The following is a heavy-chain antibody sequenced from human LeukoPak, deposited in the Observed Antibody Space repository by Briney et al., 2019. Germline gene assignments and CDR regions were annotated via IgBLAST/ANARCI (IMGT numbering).Heavy chain of an antibody. CDR1: GGSFSGYY. J-gene: IGHJ6*04. CDR2: INHSGST. V-gene: IGHV4-34*01. D-gene: IGHD3-10*01. Sequence: PSETLSLTCAVYGGSFSGYYRSWIRQPPGKGLEWIGEINHSGSTNYNPSLRSRVTISVDTPKNQFSLKLSSVTAADTAVYYCARRGGPLQRSTMVRGAPGMDVWGKGTTVTVSS. CDR3: ARRGGPLQRSTMVRGAPGMDV.